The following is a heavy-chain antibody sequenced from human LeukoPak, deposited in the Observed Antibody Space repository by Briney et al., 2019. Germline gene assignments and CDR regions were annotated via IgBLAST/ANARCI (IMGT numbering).Heavy chain of an antibody. CDR2: IYYSGST. CDR1: GGSISSSSYY. V-gene: IGHV4-39*07. Sequence: SETLSLTCTVSGGSISSSSYYWGWIRQPPGKGLEWIGSIYYSGSTYYNPSLKSRVTISVDTSKNQFSLKLSSVTAADTAVYYCARATYYYDSSGENDAFDIWGQGTMVTVSS. J-gene: IGHJ3*02. D-gene: IGHD3-22*01. CDR3: ARATYYYDSSGENDAFDI.